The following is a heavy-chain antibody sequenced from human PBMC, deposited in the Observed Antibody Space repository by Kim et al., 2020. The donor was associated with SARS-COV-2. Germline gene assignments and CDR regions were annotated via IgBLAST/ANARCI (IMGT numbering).Heavy chain of an antibody. CDR3: ARAARLSDY. V-gene: IGHV3-7*03. Sequence: GGSLRLSCAASGFTFKSYWMSWVCQDPGKGLEWVASIKDDGSAQSYVDSVKGRFTISRDNGRNSLYLEMNSLRAEDTAVYYCARAARLSDYWGQGTLVT. CDR1: GFTFKSYW. J-gene: IGHJ4*01. CDR2: IKDDGSAQ.